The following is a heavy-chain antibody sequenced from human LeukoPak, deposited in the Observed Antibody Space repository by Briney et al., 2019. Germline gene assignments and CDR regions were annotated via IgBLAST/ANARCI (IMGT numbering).Heavy chain of an antibody. CDR1: GGSISSYY. J-gene: IGHJ5*02. CDR3: ARGPNWFDP. V-gene: IGHV4-59*01. CDR2: IYYSGST. Sequence: SETLSLTCTVSGGSISSYYWSWIRQPPGKGLEWIGYIYYSGSTNYNPSLKSRVTISVDTSKNQFSLKLSSVTAADTAVYYCARGPNWFDPWGQGTLVAVSS.